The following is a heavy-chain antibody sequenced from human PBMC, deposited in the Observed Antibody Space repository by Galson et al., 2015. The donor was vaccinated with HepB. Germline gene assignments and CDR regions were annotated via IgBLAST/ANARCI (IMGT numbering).Heavy chain of an antibody. J-gene: IGHJ5*02. Sequence: SVKVSCKASGYTFSTYSITWVRQAPGQGLEWMGWISPYNRHTDYAQKFQGRVTMTTDTSTSAAYMELRSLRSDDTAVYYCARGALVVVVGATLKNWFDPWGQRTLVTVSS. CDR2: ISPYNRHT. V-gene: IGHV1-18*01. D-gene: IGHD2-15*01. CDR1: GYTFSTYS. CDR3: ARGALVVVVGATLKNWFDP.